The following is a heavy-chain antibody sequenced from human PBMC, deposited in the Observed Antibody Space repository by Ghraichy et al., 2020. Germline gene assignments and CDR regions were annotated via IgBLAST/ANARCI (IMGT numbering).Heavy chain of an antibody. V-gene: IGHV3-53*01. CDR2: IYSGGST. D-gene: IGHD3-3*01. J-gene: IGHJ6*02. CDR1: GFTVSSNY. Sequence: GGSLRLSCAASGFTVSSNYMSWVRQAPGKGLEWVSVIYSGGSTYYADSVKGRFTISRDNSKNTLYLQMNSLRAEDTAVYYCARDLFGVVGDKFVWYYGMDVWGQGTTVTVSS. CDR3: ARDLFGVVGDKFVWYYGMDV.